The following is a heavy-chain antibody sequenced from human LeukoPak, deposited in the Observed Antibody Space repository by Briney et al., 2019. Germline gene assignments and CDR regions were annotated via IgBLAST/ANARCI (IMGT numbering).Heavy chain of an antibody. CDR2: INHSGST. J-gene: IGHJ4*02. D-gene: IGHD1-26*01. Sequence: SETLSLTRAVYGGSFSGYYWSWIRQPPGKGLEWIGEINHSGSTNYNPSLKSRVTISVDTSKSQFSLKLSSVTAADTAVYYCARDIVGATYFDYWGQGTLVTVSS. V-gene: IGHV4-34*01. CDR1: GGSFSGYY. CDR3: ARDIVGATYFDY.